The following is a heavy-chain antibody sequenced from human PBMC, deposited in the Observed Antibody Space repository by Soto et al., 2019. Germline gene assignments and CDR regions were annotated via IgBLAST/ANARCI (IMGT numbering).Heavy chain of an antibody. J-gene: IGHJ4*02. CDR1: GYSFTTYW. CDR2: VYPGDSDT. CDR3: ARRSSAIFGVAPFDY. D-gene: IGHD3-3*01. Sequence: GESLKISCKGSGYSFTTYWIGWVRQMPETGLEWMGVVYPGDSDTRYNPSFQGQVTIPADKSVSTAYLQWSSLKASDTATYYCARRSSAIFGVAPFDYWGQGTLVTVSS. V-gene: IGHV5-51*01.